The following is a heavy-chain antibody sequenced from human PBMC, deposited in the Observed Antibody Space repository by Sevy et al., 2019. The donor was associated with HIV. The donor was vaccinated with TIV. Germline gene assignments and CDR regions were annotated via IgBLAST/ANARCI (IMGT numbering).Heavy chain of an antibody. Sequence: GGSLRLSCAASGFTFSDNYMSWIRQAPGKGLEWVSYISPTGGTIYYADSVEGRFSLSRDKAKNSLYLQMNSLRAEDTAGDYGARDLGYRGYDDISTWYPTYAYFDLWGRGTLVTVSS. CDR2: ISPTGGTI. V-gene: IGHV3-11*01. CDR3: ARDLGYRGYDDISTWYPTYAYFDL. CDR1: GFTFSDNY. D-gene: IGHD5-12*01. J-gene: IGHJ2*01.